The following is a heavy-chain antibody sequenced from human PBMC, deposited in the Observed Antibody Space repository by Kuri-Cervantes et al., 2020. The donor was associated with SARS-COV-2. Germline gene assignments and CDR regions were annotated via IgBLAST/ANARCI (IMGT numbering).Heavy chain of an antibody. J-gene: IGHJ4*02. D-gene: IGHD6-13*01. V-gene: IGHV3-11*04. CDR3: ATESSSWYGGSFDY. CDR1: GFIFSDYY. CDR2: IGPSGTAK. Sequence: GESLKISCTASGFIFSDYYMTWIRQAPGKGLEWVSNIGPSGTAKYYADSVKGRFTISRDNAKNSLYLQMSSLRAEDTAVYYCATESSSWYGGSFDYWGQGTLVTVSS.